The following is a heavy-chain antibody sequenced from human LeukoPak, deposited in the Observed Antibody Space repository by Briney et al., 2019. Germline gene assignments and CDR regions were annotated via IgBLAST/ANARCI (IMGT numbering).Heavy chain of an antibody. Sequence: SETLSLTCNVSGGSISPYYWSWIRQSPGKGLELIRYIYYSGYTNYNPSLKSRVTISLDTSKNQFSLKLSSVTAADTAMYYCARGGFRACDYWGQGTLVIVPS. CDR1: GGSISPYY. V-gene: IGHV4-59*08. CDR2: IYYSGYT. CDR3: ARGGFRACDY. D-gene: IGHD3-16*01. J-gene: IGHJ4*02.